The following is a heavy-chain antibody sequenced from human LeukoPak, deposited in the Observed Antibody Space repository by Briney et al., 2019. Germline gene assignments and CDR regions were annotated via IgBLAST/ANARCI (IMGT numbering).Heavy chain of an antibody. J-gene: IGHJ4*02. V-gene: IGHV3-30*18. CDR1: RFTFSSYG. CDR2: ISYDGSNK. D-gene: IGHD3-10*01. CDR3: AKDASRWGNYGSGSYDPPHFDY. Sequence: SGRSLRLSCAASRFTFSSYGMHWVRQAPGKGLEWVAVISYDGSNKYYADSVKGRFTISRDNSKNTLYLQMNSLRAEDTAVYYCAKDASRWGNYGSGSYDPPHFDYWGPGTLVTVSS.